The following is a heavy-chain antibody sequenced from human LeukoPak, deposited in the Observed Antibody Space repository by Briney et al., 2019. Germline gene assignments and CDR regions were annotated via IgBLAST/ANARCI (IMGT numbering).Heavy chain of an antibody. D-gene: IGHD4-23*01. CDR3: AREVYGGNSGD. Sequence: ASVKDSRVHSRYTLTGYYIHRGSPAPGQGLERMGWINPNSGGTNYAQKFQSRVTMTRDTSISTAYMELSRLRSDDTAVYYCAREVYGGNSGDWGQGTLVTVSS. CDR2: INPNSGGT. J-gene: IGHJ4*02. V-gene: IGHV1-2*02. CDR1: RYTLTGYY.